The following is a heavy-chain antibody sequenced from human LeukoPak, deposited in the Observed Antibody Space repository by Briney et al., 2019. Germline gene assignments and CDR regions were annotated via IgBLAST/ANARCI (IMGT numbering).Heavy chain of an antibody. CDR2: IPFDGSDE. V-gene: IGHV3-30*02. J-gene: IGHJ4*02. Sequence: GGSLRLSCEVSGFRLTTYGTHWVRQAPGKGLEWVAYIPFDGSDEYYVDSVKGRYSISRDNSKNTLFLQMDSLRPEDTAVYYCAKNPPLQYYDITAGDYWGQGTLVTVSS. CDR1: GFRLTTYG. D-gene: IGHD3-9*01. CDR3: AKNPPLQYYDITAGDY.